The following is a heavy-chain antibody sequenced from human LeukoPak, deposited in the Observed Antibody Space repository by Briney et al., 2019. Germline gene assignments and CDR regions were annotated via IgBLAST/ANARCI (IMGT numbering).Heavy chain of an antibody. CDR2: IYHSGST. Sequence: SETLSLTCAVSGGSISSGGYSWSWIRQPPGKGLEWIGYIYHSGSTYYNPSLKSRVTISVDRSKNQLSLKLSSVTAADMAVYYCARARGYYDSSGYIHYFDYWGQGTLVTVSS. D-gene: IGHD3-22*01. V-gene: IGHV4-30-2*01. CDR3: ARARGYYDSSGYIHYFDY. J-gene: IGHJ4*02. CDR1: GGSISSGGYS.